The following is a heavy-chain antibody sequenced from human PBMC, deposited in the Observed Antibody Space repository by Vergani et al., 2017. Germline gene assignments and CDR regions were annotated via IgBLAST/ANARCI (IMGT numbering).Heavy chain of an antibody. CDR1: GFTFSSYG. Sequence: QVQLVESGGGVVQPGRSLRLSCAASGFTFSSYGMHWVRQAPGTGLEWVAVIWYDGSNKYYADSVKGRFTISRDKSKNTLYLQMNSLRAEDTAVYYCAGPRRGGDTNGVIDDWGQGTLVTVYS. CDR3: AGPRRGGDTNGVIDD. D-gene: IGHD2-8*01. CDR2: IWYDGSNK. J-gene: IGHJ4*02. V-gene: IGHV3-33*01.